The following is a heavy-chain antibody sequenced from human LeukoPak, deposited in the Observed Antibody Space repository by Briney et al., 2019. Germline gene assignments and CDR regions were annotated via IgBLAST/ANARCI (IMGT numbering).Heavy chain of an antibody. V-gene: IGHV4-39*01. CDR1: GGSISSSSYY. J-gene: IGHJ5*02. D-gene: IGHD5-18*01. CDR2: IYYSGST. CDR3: ARQYVGYSPNWFDP. Sequence: KSSETLSLTCTVSGGSISSSSYYWGWIRQPPGKGLGWIGSIYYSGSTYYNPSLKSRVTISVDTSKNQFSLKLSSVTAADTAVYYCARQYVGYSPNWFDPWGQGTLVTVSS.